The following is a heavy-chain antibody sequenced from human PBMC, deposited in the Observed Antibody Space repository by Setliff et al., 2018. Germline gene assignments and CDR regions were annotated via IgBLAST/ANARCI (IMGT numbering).Heavy chain of an antibody. V-gene: IGHV1-2*02. CDR2: INPKTGDT. CDR1: GYPFIGYF. Sequence: ASVKVSCKASGYPFIGYFMHWVRQAPGQGLEWMGWINPKTGDTLYAQKFQGRVTMTRDTSISTAYMELSSLGSEDTAVSYCARDPGNVWQLLLVRYLKLGPGNPGHRLLRDVWGKGTTVTVSS. CDR3: ARDPGNVWQLLLVRYLKLGPGNPGHRLLRDV. J-gene: IGHJ6*04. D-gene: IGHD7-27*01.